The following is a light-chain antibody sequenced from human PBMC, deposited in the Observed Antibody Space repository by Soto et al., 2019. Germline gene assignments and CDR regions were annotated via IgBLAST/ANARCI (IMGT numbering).Light chain of an antibody. CDR1: QSVNTN. Sequence: EIVMTQSPATLSVSPGERATLSCRASQSVNTNLAWYQQKPGQAPRLLISDASTRATGIPARFSGSGSGTEFTLTISSLQSEDFAAYYCQQYNNWPQLTFGGGTKVDIK. V-gene: IGKV3-15*01. CDR3: QQYNNWPQLT. J-gene: IGKJ4*01. CDR2: DAS.